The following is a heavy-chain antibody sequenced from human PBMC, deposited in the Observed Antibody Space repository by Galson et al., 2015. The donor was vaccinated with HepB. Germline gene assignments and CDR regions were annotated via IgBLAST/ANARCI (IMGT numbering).Heavy chain of an antibody. CDR1: GFTFSSYA. Sequence: SLRLSCAASGFTFSSYAMSWVRQAPGKGLEWVSAISGSGGSTYYADSVKGRFTISRDNSKNTLYLQMNSLRAEDTAVYYCAKESGRWAVAGRVDDYWGQGTLVTVSS. D-gene: IGHD6-19*01. J-gene: IGHJ4*02. CDR2: ISGSGGST. CDR3: AKESGRWAVAGRVDDY. V-gene: IGHV3-23*01.